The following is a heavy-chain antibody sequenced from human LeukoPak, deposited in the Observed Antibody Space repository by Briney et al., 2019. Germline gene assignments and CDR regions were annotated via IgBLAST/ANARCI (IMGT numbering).Heavy chain of an antibody. J-gene: IGHJ4*02. D-gene: IGHD6-6*01. CDR2: ISSTGSYI. CDR1: GFTFSSYD. Sequence: GGSLRLSCAASGFTFSSYDMSWVRQAPGDGLEWVASISSTGSYIYYADSVKGRFSISGDNAKNSLYLQVNSLRAEDTAVYSCARDMGSSRLDYWGQGTLVTVSS. V-gene: IGHV3-21*01. CDR3: ARDMGSSRLDY.